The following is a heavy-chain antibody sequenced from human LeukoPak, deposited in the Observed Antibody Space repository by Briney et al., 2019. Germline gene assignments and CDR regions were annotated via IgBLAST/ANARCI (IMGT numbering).Heavy chain of an antibody. CDR2: INHSGST. D-gene: IGHD3-3*01. Sequence: SETLSLTCAVYGGSFSGYYWSWIRQPPGKGLEWIGEINHSGSTNYNPSFKSRVTISVDTSKNQFSLKLSSVTAADTAVYYCARGLRFLALGGDNWFDPWGQGTLVTVSS. V-gene: IGHV4-34*01. CDR1: GGSFSGYY. J-gene: IGHJ5*02. CDR3: ARGLRFLALGGDNWFDP.